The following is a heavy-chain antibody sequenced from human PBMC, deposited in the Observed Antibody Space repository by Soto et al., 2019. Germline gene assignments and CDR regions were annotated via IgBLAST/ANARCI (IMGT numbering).Heavy chain of an antibody. CDR1: GFTFSSYA. Sequence: EVQLMESGGGLVQPGGSLRLSCAASGFTFSSYAMSWVRQAPGKGLEWVSVITGSGSTTYYADSVKGQFTISRDNSKNTLYLQMNSLRAEDTAVYYCARRGGALGYWGQGTLVTVSS. V-gene: IGHV3-23*01. CDR2: ITGSGSTT. J-gene: IGHJ4*02. D-gene: IGHD3-16*01. CDR3: ARRGGALGY.